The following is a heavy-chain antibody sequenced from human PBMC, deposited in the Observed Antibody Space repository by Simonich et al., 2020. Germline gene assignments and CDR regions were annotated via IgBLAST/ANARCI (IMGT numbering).Heavy chain of an antibody. D-gene: IGHD4-4*01. CDR2: INSEGRST. Sequence: EVQLAESGGGLVQPGGSLRLSCAASGFTFSSYCRHWVRQAPGKGMVWVARINSEGRSTRYADSVKGRFTISRDNAKNTLYLQMNSLRAEDTAVYYCARDYSNYDAFDIWGQGTMVTVSS. J-gene: IGHJ3*02. CDR1: GFTFSSYC. CDR3: ARDYSNYDAFDI. V-gene: IGHV3-74*01.